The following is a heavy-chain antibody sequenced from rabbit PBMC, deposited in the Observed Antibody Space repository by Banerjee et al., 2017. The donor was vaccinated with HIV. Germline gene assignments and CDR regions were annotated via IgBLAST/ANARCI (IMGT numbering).Heavy chain of an antibody. CDR3: ARFNTYGYAGYDYAIDL. CDR1: GFTISSYS. J-gene: IGHJ4*01. D-gene: IGHD6-1*01. V-gene: IGHV1S7*01. CDR2: IDPVFGST. Sequence: QLVESGGGLVQPGGSLKLSCKASGFTISSYSMQWVRQAPGKGLEWIGYIDPVFGSTYYASWVNGRFTISSHNAQNTLYLQLNSLTAADTATYFCARFNTYGYAGYDYAIDLWGPGTLVTVS.